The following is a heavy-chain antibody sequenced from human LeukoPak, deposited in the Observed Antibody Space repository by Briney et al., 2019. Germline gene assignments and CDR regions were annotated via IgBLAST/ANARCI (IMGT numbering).Heavy chain of an antibody. J-gene: IGHJ3*02. D-gene: IGHD2-15*01. CDR3: ARECSGSSCYPDGAFDI. Sequence: PSETLSLTCTGSGGSISSYYWSWIRQPPGKGLEWIGYIYYSGSTNYNPSLKSRVTISVDTSKNQFSLKLSSVTAADTVVYYCARECSGSSCYPDGAFDIWGQGTMVTVSS. CDR2: IYYSGST. V-gene: IGHV4-59*01. CDR1: GGSISSYY.